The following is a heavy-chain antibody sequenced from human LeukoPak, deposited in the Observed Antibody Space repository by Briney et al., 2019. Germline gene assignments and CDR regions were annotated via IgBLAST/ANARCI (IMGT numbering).Heavy chain of an antibody. CDR3: AKDPNYYDSTPIDY. CDR2: ISYDGSNK. D-gene: IGHD3-22*01. CDR1: GFTFSSYG. Sequence: GRSLRLSCAASGFTFSSYGMHWVRQAPGKGLEWVAVISYDGSNKYYADSVKGRFTISRDNSKNTLYLQMSSLRAEDTAVYYCAKDPNYYDSTPIDYWGQGTLVTVSS. V-gene: IGHV3-30*18. J-gene: IGHJ4*02.